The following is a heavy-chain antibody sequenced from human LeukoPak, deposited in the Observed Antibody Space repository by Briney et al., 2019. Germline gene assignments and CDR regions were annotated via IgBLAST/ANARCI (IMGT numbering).Heavy chain of an antibody. CDR2: ISAYNGNT. D-gene: IGHD2-8*01. CDR1: GYRFTSYG. Sequence: GASVKVSCKASGYRFTSYGIYWVRQAPGLGLEWMGWISAYNGNTNYAQKLQGRVTMTTDTSTSTAYMELRSLRSDDTAVYYCARDLGMLEEYYYYYMDVWGKGTTVTVSS. J-gene: IGHJ6*03. CDR3: ARDLGMLEEYYYYYMDV. V-gene: IGHV1-18*01.